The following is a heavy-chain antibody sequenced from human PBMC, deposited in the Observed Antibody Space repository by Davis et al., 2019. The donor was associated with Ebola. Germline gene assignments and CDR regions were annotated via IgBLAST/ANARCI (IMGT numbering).Heavy chain of an antibody. Sequence: SETLSLTCTVSGASISANDYYWGWIREPPGKGLEWIGTIYYSGSTDYNPSLESRVTISADTSKNQFSLKLSSVTAAETAVYYCARGDSYYDPSGYYAGPEAPDHWGQGTLVSVSS. D-gene: IGHD3-22*01. CDR3: ARGDSYYDPSGYYAGPEAPDH. CDR2: IYYSGST. V-gene: IGHV4-39*07. CDR1: GASISANDYY. J-gene: IGHJ4*02.